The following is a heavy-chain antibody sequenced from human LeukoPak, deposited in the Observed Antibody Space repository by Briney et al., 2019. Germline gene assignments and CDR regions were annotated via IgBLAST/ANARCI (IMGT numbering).Heavy chain of an antibody. D-gene: IGHD2-8*01. CDR2: ISAYNGNT. V-gene: IGHV1-18*01. Sequence: ASVNVSCKASGYTFTSYGISWVRQAPGQGLEWMGWISAYNGNTNYAQKLQGRVTMTTDTSTSTVYMELRSLRSDDTAVYYCARLYVMEDGFDPWGQGTLVTVSS. CDR3: ARLYVMEDGFDP. CDR1: GYTFTSYG. J-gene: IGHJ5*02.